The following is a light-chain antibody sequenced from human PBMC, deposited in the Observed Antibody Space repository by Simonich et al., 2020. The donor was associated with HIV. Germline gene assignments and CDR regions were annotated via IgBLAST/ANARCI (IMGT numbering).Light chain of an antibody. J-gene: IGKJ4*01. CDR1: QGISSY. CDR3: QQLNSYPLT. V-gene: IGKV1-8*01. Sequence: AIRMTQSPSSLSASTGDRVTINCRASQGISSYLAWYQQKPGKAPKLLIYAASTLQSGVPSRFSGSGSGTEFTLTISSLQPEDFATYYCQQLNSYPLTFGGGTKVEIK. CDR2: AAS.